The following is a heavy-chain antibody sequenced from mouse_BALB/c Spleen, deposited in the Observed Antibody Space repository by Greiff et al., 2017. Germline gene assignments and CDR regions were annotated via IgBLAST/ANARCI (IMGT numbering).Heavy chain of an antibody. CDR2: INPNNGGT. CDR1: GYTFTDYN. V-gene: IGHV1-18*01. D-gene: IGHD1-1*01. CDR3: ARSYYGHYYAMDY. Sequence: VQLQQSGPELVKPGASVKIPCKASGYTFTDYNMDWVKQSHGKSLEWIGDINPNNGGTIYNQKFKGKATLTVDKSSSTAYMELRSLTSEDTAVYYCARSYYGHYYAMDYWGQGTSVTVSS. J-gene: IGHJ4*01.